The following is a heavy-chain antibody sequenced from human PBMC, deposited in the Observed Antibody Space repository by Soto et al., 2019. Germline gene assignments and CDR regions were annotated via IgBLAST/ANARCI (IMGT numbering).Heavy chain of an antibody. V-gene: IGHV3-73*01. J-gene: IGHJ5*02. CDR3: TRVTTDILTGYYTPVFWFDP. Sequence: EVQLVESGGGLVQPGGSLKLSCAASGFTFSGSAMHWVRQASGKGLEWVGRIRSKANSYATAYAASVKGRFTISRDDSKNTAYLQMNSLKTEDTAVYYCTRVTTDILTGYYTPVFWFDPWGQGTLVTVSS. D-gene: IGHD3-9*01. CDR1: GFTFSGSA. CDR2: IRSKANSYAT.